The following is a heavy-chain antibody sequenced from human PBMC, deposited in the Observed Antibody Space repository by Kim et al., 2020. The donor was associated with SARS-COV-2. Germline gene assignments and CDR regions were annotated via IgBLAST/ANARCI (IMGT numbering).Heavy chain of an antibody. CDR1: GFSFSDYV. J-gene: IGHJ4*02. CDR3: AGGVSTRRASWYFDY. D-gene: IGHD4-17*01. V-gene: IGHV3-23*01. CDR2: VSGDGDKT. Sequence: GGSLRLSCVASGFSFSDYVINWVRQAPGKGLEWVSGVSGDGDKTYKADSVKGRFTSSRDNAKNIAYLQMSSLRGEDTAVYFCAGGVSTRRASWYFDYWGQGSLVTVSS.